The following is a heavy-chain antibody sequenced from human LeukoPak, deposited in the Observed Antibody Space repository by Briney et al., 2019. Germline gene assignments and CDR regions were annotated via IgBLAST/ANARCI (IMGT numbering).Heavy chain of an antibody. CDR2: FDPEDGET. CDR3: AKGDYYDSSGYYYGVHAFDI. V-gene: IGHV1-24*01. J-gene: IGHJ3*02. D-gene: IGHD3-22*01. CDR1: GYTLTELS. Sequence: ASVKVSCKVSGYTLTELSMHWVRQAPGKGLEWMGGFDPEDGETTYAQKFQGRVTMTEDTSTDTAYMELSSLRSEDTAVYYCAKGDYYDSSGYYYGVHAFDIWGQGTMVTVSS.